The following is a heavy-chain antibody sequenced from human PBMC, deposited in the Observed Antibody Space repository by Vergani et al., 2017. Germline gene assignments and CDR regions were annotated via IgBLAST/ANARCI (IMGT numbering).Heavy chain of an antibody. CDR3: ASRYCSSTSCYTDYFDY. J-gene: IGHJ4*02. CDR1: GGTFSSYA. V-gene: IGHV1-69*01. Sequence: QVQLVQSGAEVKKPGSSVKVSCKSSGGTFSSYAISGVRQAPGQGLEWMGGIIPIFGPANYAQKFQGRVTITADESTSTAYMELSSLRSEYTAVYYCASRYCSSTSCYTDYFDYWGQGTLVTVSS. CDR2: IIPIFGPA. D-gene: IGHD2-2*02.